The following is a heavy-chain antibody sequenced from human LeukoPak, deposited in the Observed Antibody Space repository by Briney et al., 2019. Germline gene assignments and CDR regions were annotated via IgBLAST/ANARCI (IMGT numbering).Heavy chain of an antibody. D-gene: IGHD2-15*01. CDR1: GYTFSGYY. Sequence: EGSLKVSCKASGYTFSGYYIHWVRQAPGQGLEWMGWISPNSGGTNYAKKYEGRVALSTETSISTAYMELSRLRCDDTAVYYCAREDFVVVVAATRGGYYGGDVWGQGATVTV. J-gene: IGHJ6*02. CDR3: AREDFVVVVAATRGGYYGGDV. CDR2: ISPNSGGT. V-gene: IGHV1-2*02.